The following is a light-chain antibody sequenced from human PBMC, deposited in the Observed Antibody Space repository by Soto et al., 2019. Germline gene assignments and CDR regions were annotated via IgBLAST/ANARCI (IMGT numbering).Light chain of an antibody. CDR3: LGLGSAPPRI. J-gene: IGKJ3*01. CDR1: QGISNY. Sequence: DIQMTQSPSSLSASVGDRVTITCRASQGISNYLAWYQQKPGKAPKLLIYSASTLQSGVPSRFSGSGSGTDFTLNISSLQPEPVATYYPLGLGSAPPRIFGPGTKVDI. V-gene: IGKV1-27*01. CDR2: SAS.